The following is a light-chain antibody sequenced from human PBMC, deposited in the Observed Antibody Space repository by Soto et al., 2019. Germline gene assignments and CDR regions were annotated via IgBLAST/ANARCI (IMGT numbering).Light chain of an antibody. CDR1: HSVGSSH. Sequence: EIVLTQSPGTLSLSPGERATLSCRASHSVGSSHLAWYQQKPGQAPRLLIYGASSRATGVPDRFSGSGSGTDFTLTISRLEPEDPAVYYCQQYVGWTFGQGTKVEIK. J-gene: IGKJ1*01. V-gene: IGKV3-20*01. CDR3: QQYVGWT. CDR2: GAS.